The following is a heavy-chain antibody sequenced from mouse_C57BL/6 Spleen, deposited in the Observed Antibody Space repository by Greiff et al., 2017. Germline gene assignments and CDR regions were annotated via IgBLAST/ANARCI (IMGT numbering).Heavy chain of an antibody. CDR2: ISNLAYSI. J-gene: IGHJ1*03. V-gene: IGHV5-15*01. Sequence: EVQGVESGGGLVQPGGSLKLSCAASGFTFSDYGMAWVRQAPRKGPEWVAFISNLAYSIYYADTVTGRFTISRENAKNTLYLEMSSLRSEDTAMYYCARQGYDYDEAYWYFDVWGTGTTVTVSS. D-gene: IGHD2-4*01. CDR1: GFTFSDYG. CDR3: ARQGYDYDEAYWYFDV.